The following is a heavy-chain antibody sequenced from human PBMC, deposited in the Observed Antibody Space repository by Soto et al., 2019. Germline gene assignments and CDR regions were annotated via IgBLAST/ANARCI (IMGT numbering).Heavy chain of an antibody. CDR3: ARDQSYNDLYCLLAL. CDR2: IDPNGGRT. D-gene: IGHD3-22*01. CDR1: GYTFTSTY. J-gene: IGHJ1*01. V-gene: IGHV1-46*01. Sequence: ASVKVSCKASGYTFTSTYMHWVRQTPGQGLEWMGVIDPNGGRTIYAEKFQGRLTLTRDTSTATDYMQLSSLRPEDTAMYFCARDQSYNDLYCLLALWAQGTLDIGSS.